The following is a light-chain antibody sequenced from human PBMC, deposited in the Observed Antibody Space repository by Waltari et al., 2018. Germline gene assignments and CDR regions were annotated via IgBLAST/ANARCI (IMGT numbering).Light chain of an antibody. CDR1: VLPKKY. CDR2: EDS. J-gene: IGLJ3*02. Sequence: SYELTQPPSVSVSPGQTARITCSGAVLPKKYAFWYQQKSGQAPVLVIYEDSKRPSGIPERFSGSSSGTMATLTISGAQVEDEADYYCYSTDSSGNLRVFGGGTKLTVL. V-gene: IGLV3-10*01. CDR3: YSTDSSGNLRV.